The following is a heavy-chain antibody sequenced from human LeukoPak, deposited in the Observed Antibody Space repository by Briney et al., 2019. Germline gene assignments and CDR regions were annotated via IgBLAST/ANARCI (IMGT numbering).Heavy chain of an antibody. CDR3: ARFKRAGGWSYFDY. CDR2: IYTSGST. D-gene: IGHD6-19*01. Sequence: SQTLSLTCTVSGGSISSGSYYWSWIRQPAGKGLEWIGRIYTSGSTNYNPSLKSRVTISVDTSKNQFSLKLSSVTAADTAVYYCARFKRAGGWSYFDYWGQGTLVTVSS. CDR1: GGSISSGSYY. V-gene: IGHV4-61*02. J-gene: IGHJ4*02.